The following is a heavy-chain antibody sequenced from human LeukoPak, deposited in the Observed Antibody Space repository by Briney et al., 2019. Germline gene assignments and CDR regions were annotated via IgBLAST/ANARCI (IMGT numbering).Heavy chain of an antibody. J-gene: IGHJ4*02. V-gene: IGHV4-59*04. CDR2: IYYSGST. Sequence: SETLSLTCTVSGGSISSYYWSWIRQPPGKGLEWIGYIYYSGSTYYNPSLKSRVTISVDTSKNQFSLKLSSVTAADTAVYYCARHRAVSVVGNFYFDYWGQGTLVTVSS. CDR1: GGSISSYY. CDR3: ARHRAVSVVGNFYFDY. D-gene: IGHD1-26*01.